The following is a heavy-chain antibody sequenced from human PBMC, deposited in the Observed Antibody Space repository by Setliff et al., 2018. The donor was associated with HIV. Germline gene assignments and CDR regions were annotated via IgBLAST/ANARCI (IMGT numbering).Heavy chain of an antibody. CDR1: GDSISSGSYY. CDR3: ARDVTLIVEGGMDV. Sequence: PSETLSLTCTVSGDSISSGSYYWSWIRQPAGKGLEWIGRIYTSGSTSYNPSLKSRVTISVDTSKNQFSLKLSSVTAADTAVYYCARDVTLIVEGGMDVWGQGTTVTVSS. D-gene: IGHD3-22*01. V-gene: IGHV4-61*02. J-gene: IGHJ6*02. CDR2: IYTSGST.